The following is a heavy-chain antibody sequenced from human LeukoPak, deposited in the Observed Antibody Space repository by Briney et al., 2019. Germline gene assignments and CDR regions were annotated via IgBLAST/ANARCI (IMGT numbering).Heavy chain of an antibody. Sequence: GGSLRLFCAASGFSFSSYGMSWVRQAPGKGLEFVANIKPDGSDKNLVDSVKGRFTISRDNAKNSLYLQMNSLRAEDTAVYYCAREVYSSGWSSFDYWGQGTLVTVSS. CDR2: IKPDGSDK. J-gene: IGHJ4*02. CDR3: AREVYSSGWSSFDY. CDR1: GFSFSSYG. D-gene: IGHD6-19*01. V-gene: IGHV3-7*01.